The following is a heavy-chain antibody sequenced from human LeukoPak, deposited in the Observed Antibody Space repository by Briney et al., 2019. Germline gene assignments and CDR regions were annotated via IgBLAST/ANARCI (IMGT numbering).Heavy chain of an antibody. CDR3: ARSICSPRGGFDP. CDR2: IYYSGCT. D-gene: IGHD3-10*01. CDR1: GGSISSSSYY. V-gene: IGHV4-39*07. Sequence: SGTLSLTRAVSGGSISSSSYYWGWIRQPPGKGLEWIGSIYYSGCTYYNPSLKSRVTISVDTSKNQFSLKLSSVTAADTAVYYCARSICSPRGGFDPWGQGTLVTVSS. J-gene: IGHJ5*02.